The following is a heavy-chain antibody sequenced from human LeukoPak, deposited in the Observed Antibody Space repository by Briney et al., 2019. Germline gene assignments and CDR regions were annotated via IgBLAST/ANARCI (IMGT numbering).Heavy chain of an antibody. CDR2: IIPIFGTA. CDR1: GGTFSSYA. Sequence: GASVKISCRASGGTFSSYAISWVRQAPGQGLEWMGGIIPIFGTANYAQKFQGRVTITTDESTSTAYMELSRPRYAATDVYYCAIVLVIPDYYMDVWGKGTTVTVSS. J-gene: IGHJ6*03. CDR3: AIVLVIPDYYMDV. V-gene: IGHV1-69*05. D-gene: IGHD3-22*01.